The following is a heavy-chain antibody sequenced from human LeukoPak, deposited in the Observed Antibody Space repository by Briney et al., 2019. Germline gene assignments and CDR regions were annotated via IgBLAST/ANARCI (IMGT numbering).Heavy chain of an antibody. CDR1: GYTFTGYY. J-gene: IGHJ4*02. CDR2: INPNSGGT. V-gene: IGHV1-2*02. D-gene: IGHD3-9*01. Sequence: ASVKVSCEASGYTFTGYYMHWVRQAPGQGLEWMGWINPNSGGTNYAQKFQGRVTMTRDTSISTAYMGLSRLRSDDTAVYYCARVPLYYDILTGYPNDYWGQGTLVTVSS. CDR3: ARVPLYYDILTGYPNDY.